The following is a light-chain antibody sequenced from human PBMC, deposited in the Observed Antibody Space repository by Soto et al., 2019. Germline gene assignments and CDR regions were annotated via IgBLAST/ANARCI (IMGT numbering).Light chain of an antibody. J-gene: IGLJ1*01. CDR2: EGS. V-gene: IGLV2-23*01. CDR1: SSDVGSYNL. Sequence: QSVLTQPASVSGSPGQSITISCTGTSSDVGSYNLVSWYQQHPGKAPKLLIYEGSTRPSGVSNRFSGSKSGNTASLTISGLQAEDEAHYYCCSDAGISTYVFGTGTKVTVL. CDR3: CSDAGISTYV.